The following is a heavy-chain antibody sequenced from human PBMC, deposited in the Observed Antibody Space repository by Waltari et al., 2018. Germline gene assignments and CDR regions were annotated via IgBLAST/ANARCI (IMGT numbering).Heavy chain of an antibody. D-gene: IGHD3-10*01. J-gene: IGHJ4*02. CDR3: AREVNYYGSGRYYREVDS. Sequence: EVQLVESGGGLVKPGDSMRLSCAASGFTSSSYGRKGVRQAPGKGLAWVASIGASGGYIYYADFVGGRFTISRDNAKNSLYLHMSSLRAEDTAVYYCAREVNYYGSGRYYREVDSWGQGTLVTVSS. CDR1: GFTSSSYG. V-gene: IGHV3-21*06. CDR2: IGASGGYI.